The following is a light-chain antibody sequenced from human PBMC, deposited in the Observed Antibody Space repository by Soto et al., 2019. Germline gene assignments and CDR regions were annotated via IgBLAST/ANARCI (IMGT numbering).Light chain of an antibody. J-gene: IGKJ5*01. CDR1: QSVSSN. CDR2: GAS. V-gene: IGKV3-15*01. Sequence: ELVMTQSPATLSVSPGERATLSCRSSQSVSSNLAWYQQKPGQAPWLLIYGASTRATGIPARFSDSGSGTEFTLTISRLQSEDFAVYYCQQYNNWPPSITVGQGTRLEIK. CDR3: QQYNNWPPSIT.